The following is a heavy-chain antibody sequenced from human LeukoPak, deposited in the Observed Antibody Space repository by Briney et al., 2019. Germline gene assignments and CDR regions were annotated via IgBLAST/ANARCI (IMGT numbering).Heavy chain of an antibody. V-gene: IGHV1-2*02. Sequence: ASVKLSCKASGYTFTGYYMHWVRQPPGQGPEWMGWINPNSGGTNYAQKFQGRVTMTRDTSISTAYMELSRLRSDDTAVYYCAREVAHCGGDCYPSTTNWFDPWGQGTLVTVSS. J-gene: IGHJ5*02. CDR1: GYTFTGYY. CDR3: AREVAHCGGDCYPSTTNWFDP. CDR2: INPNSGGT. D-gene: IGHD2-21*02.